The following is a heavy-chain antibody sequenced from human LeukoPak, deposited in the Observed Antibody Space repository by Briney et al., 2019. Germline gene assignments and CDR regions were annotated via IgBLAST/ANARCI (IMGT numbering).Heavy chain of an antibody. J-gene: IGHJ4*02. CDR1: GFTFSYYD. CDR3: ARFAKERVGGVYYFDY. Sequence: GGSLRLSCAASGFTFSYYDMHWVRQATGKGLEWVSAIGTSGDTYYTGSVKGRFTISRENDKNFLYVQINMQRGGDTAVYNCARFAKERVGGVYYFDYWGQGTLVTVSS. D-gene: IGHD1-1*01. CDR2: IGTSGDT. V-gene: IGHV3-13*01.